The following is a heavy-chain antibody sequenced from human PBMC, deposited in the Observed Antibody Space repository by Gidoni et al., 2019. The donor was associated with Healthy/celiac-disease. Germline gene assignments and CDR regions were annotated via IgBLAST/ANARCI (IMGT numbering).Heavy chain of an antibody. Sequence: EVQLVESGGGLVQPGGSLRLSCAASGFTFSNYWMHWVRQAPGKGLVWVSGIKNDGSGTIYADSVKGRFTISRDNAKNTLYLQMNSLRADDTAVYYCARGGGYNFDYWGQGSLVTVSS. V-gene: IGHV3-74*01. J-gene: IGHJ4*02. D-gene: IGHD5-12*01. CDR3: ARGGGYNFDY. CDR1: GFTFSNYW. CDR2: IKNDGSGT.